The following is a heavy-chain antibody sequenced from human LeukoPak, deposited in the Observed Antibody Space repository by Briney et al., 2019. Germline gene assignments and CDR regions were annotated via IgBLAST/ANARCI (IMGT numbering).Heavy chain of an antibody. Sequence: SGTLSLTCTVSGGSLSRGTYCWGWIRQPPGKGLEWIGTIYYSGITHYNPSRKSRVTISADTSKNQFSLKLSSVTAADPAVYYCARVPPRYMDVWGKGTTITVSS. CDR1: GGSLSRGTYC. V-gene: IGHV4-39*07. CDR2: IYYSGIT. J-gene: IGHJ6*03. CDR3: ARVPPRYMDV.